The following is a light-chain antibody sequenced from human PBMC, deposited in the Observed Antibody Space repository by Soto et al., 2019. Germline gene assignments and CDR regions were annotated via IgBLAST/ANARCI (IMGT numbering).Light chain of an antibody. CDR1: QSITGY. J-gene: IGKJ5*01. CDR2: AAS. V-gene: IGKV1-39*01. CDR3: QNIYSIPIT. Sequence: DLQMTQSPSSLSASVGDRVTITCRASQSITGYLNWYQQKPGKAPKLLIYAASSLQSGVPSRFRGRGSGPDFTLTLSSLQPEDFATYYCQNIYSIPITFGQGTRLEIK.